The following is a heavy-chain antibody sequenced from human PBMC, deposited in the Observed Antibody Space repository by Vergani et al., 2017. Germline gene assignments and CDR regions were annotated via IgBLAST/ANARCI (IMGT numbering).Heavy chain of an antibody. V-gene: IGHV3-21*01. CDR1: GFTFSSYS. CDR3: ARDPDRYYDFWSGYYPGSSNYFDY. J-gene: IGHJ4*02. D-gene: IGHD3-3*01. Sequence: EVQLVESGGGLVKPGGSLRLSCAASGFTFSSYSMNWVRQAPGKGLEWVSSISSSSSYIYYADSVKGRFTISRDNAKNSLYLQMISLRAEDTAVYYCARDPDRYYDFWSGYYPGSSNYFDYWGQGTLVTVSS. CDR2: ISSSSSYI.